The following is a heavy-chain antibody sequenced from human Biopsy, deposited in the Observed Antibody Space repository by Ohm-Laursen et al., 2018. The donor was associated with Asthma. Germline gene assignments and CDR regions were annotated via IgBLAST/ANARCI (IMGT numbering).Heavy chain of an antibody. D-gene: IGHD6-13*01. Sequence: ASAKVSCKASGYTFTGCHIHWMRQAPGQGLEWMGRINPNSGGTNYAQKFQGRVTMTRDTSISTAYMEVSRLRSDDPAVYYCARGQKSAGDRWFDPWGQGTLVTVSS. V-gene: IGHV1-2*06. CDR2: INPNSGGT. CDR1: GYTFTGCH. CDR3: ARGQKSAGDRWFDP. J-gene: IGHJ5*02.